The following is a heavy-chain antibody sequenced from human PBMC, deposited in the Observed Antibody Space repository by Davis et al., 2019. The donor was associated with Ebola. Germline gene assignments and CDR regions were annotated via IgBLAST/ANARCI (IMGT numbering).Heavy chain of an antibody. CDR2: LGTSADT. CDR1: GFILSSYV. CDR3: AKDTSNIWFDI. D-gene: IGHD1-26*01. Sequence: GGSLRLSCAASGFILSSYVMSWVRQAPGKGLEWVSTLGTSADTYYADSVKGRFTISRDNSKNTLYLQMNGLRVEDTAIYYCAKDTSNIWFDIWGQGTMVTVSS. V-gene: IGHV3-23*01. J-gene: IGHJ3*02.